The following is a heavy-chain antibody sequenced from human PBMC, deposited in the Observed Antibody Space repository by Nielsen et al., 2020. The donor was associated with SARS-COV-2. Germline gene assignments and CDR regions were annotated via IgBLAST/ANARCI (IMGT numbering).Heavy chain of an antibody. D-gene: IGHD2-2*01. CDR3: ARYASEYYYYYYMDV. V-gene: IGHV5-10-1*01. CDR2: IDPSDSYV. Sequence: GESLKISCKGSGYSFTSHWITWVRQMPGKGLEWMGRIDPSDSYVDYSPSFQGHVAISADKSISTAYLQWSSLKASDTAMYYCARYASEYYYYYYMDVWGQGALVTVS. J-gene: IGHJ6*03. CDR1: GYSFTSHW.